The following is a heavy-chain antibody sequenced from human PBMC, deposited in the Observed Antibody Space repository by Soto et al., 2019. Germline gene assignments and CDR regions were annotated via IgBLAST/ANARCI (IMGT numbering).Heavy chain of an antibody. Sequence: PGGSLRLSCAASGFTFDDYAMHWVRQAPGKGLEWVSGISWNSGSIGYADSVKGRFTISRDNAKNSLYLQMNSLRAEDTALYYCAKAGPSYGSGSYLDYWGQGTLVTVSS. CDR3: AKAGPSYGSGSYLDY. J-gene: IGHJ4*02. V-gene: IGHV3-9*01. D-gene: IGHD3-10*01. CDR2: ISWNSGSI. CDR1: GFTFDDYA.